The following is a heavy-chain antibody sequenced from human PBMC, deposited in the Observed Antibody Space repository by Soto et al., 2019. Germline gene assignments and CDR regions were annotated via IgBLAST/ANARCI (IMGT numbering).Heavy chain of an antibody. CDR1: GYIFTTYS. Sequence: QVQLVQSGAEVKKPGASVKVSCKTSGYIFTTYSIAWVRQAPGQGLEWMGWINTYNGKTHYAQKFQGRVSVTAKPSTGTVYMELRSLTSDDTAVYYCARGPQTSDFWGQGTLVTVSS. CDR2: INTYNGKT. CDR3: ARGPQTSDF. D-gene: IGHD2-2*01. J-gene: IGHJ4*02. V-gene: IGHV1-18*04.